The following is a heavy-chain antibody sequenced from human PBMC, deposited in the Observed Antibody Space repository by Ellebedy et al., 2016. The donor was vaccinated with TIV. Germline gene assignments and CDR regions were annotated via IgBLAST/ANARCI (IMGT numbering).Heavy chain of an antibody. Sequence: SETLSLTXSVTHYAISGGYYWGWIRQTPGKGLEWIVSMFHSGSTYYNPSLRSRVTMSVDTSKNQLSLKVRSVTAADTAIYYCARMTSRGFSTPAYWGQGTLVTVSS. D-gene: IGHD6-19*01. CDR2: MFHSGST. J-gene: IGHJ4*02. CDR3: ARMTSRGFSTPAY. V-gene: IGHV4-38-2*02. CDR1: HYAISGGYY.